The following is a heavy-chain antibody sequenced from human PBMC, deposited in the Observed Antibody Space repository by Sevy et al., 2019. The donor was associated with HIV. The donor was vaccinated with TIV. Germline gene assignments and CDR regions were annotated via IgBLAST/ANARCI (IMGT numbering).Heavy chain of an antibody. CDR1: GFTISRYG. J-gene: IGHJ6*02. V-gene: IGHV3-30*04. D-gene: IGHD2-15*01. CDR3: ARCSGYYFFYYGMDV. Sequence: GGSLRLSCEASGFTISRYGLHWVRQAPGKGLEWMSGISNDGSKTDYADAVRGRFIISRDNSKNILHLQMSNLSPEDTAVYHCARCSGYYFFYYGMDVWGQGTTVTVSS. CDR2: ISNDGSKT.